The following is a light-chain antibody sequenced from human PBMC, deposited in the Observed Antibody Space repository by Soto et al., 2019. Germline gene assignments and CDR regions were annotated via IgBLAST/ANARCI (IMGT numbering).Light chain of an antibody. V-gene: IGLV1-44*01. CDR2: SDN. CDR1: SSNIGSNA. Sequence: QSVLTQPPSASGTPGQRVTISCSGSSSNIGSNAVNWYQQLPGTAPKLFIYSDNQRPSGVPDRVSGSKSATSASLAISGLQSDDEADYFCSVGDDSLNGPVFGGGTKLTVL. J-gene: IGLJ3*02. CDR3: SVGDDSLNGPV.